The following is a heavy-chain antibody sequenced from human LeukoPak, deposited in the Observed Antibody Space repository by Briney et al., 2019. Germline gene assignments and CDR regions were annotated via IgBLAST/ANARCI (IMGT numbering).Heavy chain of an antibody. J-gene: IGHJ4*02. CDR1: GFTFSSYA. D-gene: IGHD3-10*01. CDR3: AKVYNYYGSGSSTRVYYFDY. CDR2: ISGSGGST. Sequence: GGSLRLSCAASGFTFSSYAMSWVRQAPGKGLEWVSAISGSGGSTYYADSVKGRFTISRDNSKNTLYLQMNSLRAEDTAVYYCAKVYNYYGSGSSTRVYYFDYWGQGTLVTVS. V-gene: IGHV3-23*01.